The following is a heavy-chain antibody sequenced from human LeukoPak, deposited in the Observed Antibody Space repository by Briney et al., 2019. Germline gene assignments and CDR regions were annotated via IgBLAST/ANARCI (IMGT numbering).Heavy chain of an antibody. CDR3: AKAGYSSGWTAGDYFDY. D-gene: IGHD6-19*01. V-gene: IGHV3-9*01. CDR1: GFTFDDYA. Sequence: GGSLRLSCAASGFTFDDYAMHWVRQAPGKGLEWVSGISWNSGSIGYADSVKGRFTISRDNAKNSLYLQMNSLRAEDTALYYCAKAGYSSGWTAGDYFDYWGQGTLVTVSS. CDR2: ISWNSGSI. J-gene: IGHJ4*02.